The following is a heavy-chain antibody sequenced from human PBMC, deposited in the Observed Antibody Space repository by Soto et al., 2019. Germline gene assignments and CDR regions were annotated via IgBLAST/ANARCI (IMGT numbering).Heavy chain of an antibody. D-gene: IGHD2-15*01. Sequence: EVQLVESGGGLVQPGGSLRLSCAASGFTFSSYAMHWVRQAPGKGLEYVSAISSNGGSKYYANSVKGRFTISRDNSKNTLYLQMGSLIAEDMAVYYCARGVVVVTATYGMDVWGKGTTVTVSS. J-gene: IGHJ6*04. CDR3: ARGVVVVTATYGMDV. CDR2: ISSNGGSK. V-gene: IGHV3-64*01. CDR1: GFTFSSYA.